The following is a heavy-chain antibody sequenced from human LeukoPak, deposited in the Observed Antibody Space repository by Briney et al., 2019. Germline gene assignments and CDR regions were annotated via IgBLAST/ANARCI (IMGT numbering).Heavy chain of an antibody. CDR3: ARVLSGRGSLYDYYYYMDV. D-gene: IGHD3-10*01. V-gene: IGHV3-21*04. CDR2: ISSSSNHI. CDR1: GLTFSCYS. J-gene: IGHJ6*03. Sequence: PGGSLRLSCAASGLTFSCYSMNWVRRAPGRGLECVSPISSSSNHIYYADSVKGRFTISRDNSKNTLYLQMNSLRAEDTAVYYWARVLSGRGSLYDYYYYMDVWGKGTTVTISS.